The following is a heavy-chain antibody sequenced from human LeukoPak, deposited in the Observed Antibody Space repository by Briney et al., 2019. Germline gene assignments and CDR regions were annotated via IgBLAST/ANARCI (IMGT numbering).Heavy chain of an antibody. D-gene: IGHD3-22*01. V-gene: IGHV3-48*03. CDR3: ARGEYYYDSSGIEVPDY. CDR2: ISSSGSTI. Sequence: PGGSLRLSCAASGFTFSSYEMNWVRQAPGKGLEWVSYISSSGSTIYYADPVKGRFTISRDNAKNSLYLQMNSLRAEDTAVYYCARGEYYYDSSGIEVPDYWGQGTLVTVSS. J-gene: IGHJ4*02. CDR1: GFTFSSYE.